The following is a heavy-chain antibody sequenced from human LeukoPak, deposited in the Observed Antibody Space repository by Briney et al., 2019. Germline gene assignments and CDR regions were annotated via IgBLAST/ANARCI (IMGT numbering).Heavy chain of an antibody. CDR1: GYTFTENY. CDR3: RGKSGYSP. V-gene: IGHV1-2*02. CDR2: INPLTGDA. D-gene: IGHD3-22*01. Sequence: GASVKVSCKVSGYTFTENYIHWVRQAPGQGLEWMGLINPLTGDANYTERFQGRVTLTRDTSSGTAYMHLSSLRYDDTAVYCPRGKSGYSPWGQGTPVNV. J-gene: IGHJ4*02.